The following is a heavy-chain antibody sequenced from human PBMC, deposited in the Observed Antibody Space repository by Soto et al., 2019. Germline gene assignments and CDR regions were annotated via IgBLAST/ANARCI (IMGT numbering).Heavy chain of an antibody. CDR2: IYPGDSDT. D-gene: IGHD5-12*01. V-gene: IGHV5-51*01. CDR3: ARPELAPPVDGAFDI. Sequence: GESLKISCKGSGYSFTSYWIGWVRQMPGKGLEWMGIIYPGDSDTRYGPSFQGQVTISADKSISTAYLQWSSLKASDTAMYYCARPELAPPVDGAFDIWGQGTMVTVSS. CDR1: GYSFTSYW. J-gene: IGHJ3*02.